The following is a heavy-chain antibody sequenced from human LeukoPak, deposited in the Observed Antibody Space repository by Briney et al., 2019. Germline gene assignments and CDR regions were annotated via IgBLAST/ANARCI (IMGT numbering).Heavy chain of an antibody. D-gene: IGHD2-2*01. CDR2: INPNSGGT. V-gene: IGHV1-2*02. CDR1: GYTFTGYY. J-gene: IGHJ3*02. CDR3: ARGCSSTSCYGAFDI. Sequence: GASVKVSCKASGYTFTGYYMHWVRQAPGQGLEWMGWINPNSGGTNYAQKFQGRVTMTRGTSISTAYMELSRLRSDDTAVYYCARGCSSTSCYGAFDIWGQGTMVTVSS.